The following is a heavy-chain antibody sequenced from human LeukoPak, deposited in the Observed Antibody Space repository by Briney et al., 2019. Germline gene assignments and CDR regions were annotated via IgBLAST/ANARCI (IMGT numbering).Heavy chain of an antibody. J-gene: IGHJ5*02. CDR2: IYYSGST. CDR3: ARGEYWFDP. Sequence: SETLSLTCTVSGGSISSYYWSWIRQPPGKGLEWIGYIYYSGSTYYNPSLKSRVTISVDTSKNQFSLKLSSVTAADTAVYYCARGEYWFDPWGQGTLVTVSS. V-gene: IGHV4-59*08. CDR1: GGSISSYY.